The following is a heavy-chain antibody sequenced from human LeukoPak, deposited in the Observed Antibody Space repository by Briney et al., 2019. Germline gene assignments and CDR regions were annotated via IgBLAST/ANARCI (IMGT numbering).Heavy chain of an antibody. Sequence: GGSLRLSCAASGFTFSSYSMNWVRQAPGKGLEWVSSISSSSSYIYYADSVKGRFTISRDNAKNSLYLQMNSLRAEDTAVYYCASRTTEDRGDYYYGMDVWGQGTTVTASS. CDR3: ASRTTEDRGDYYYGMDV. J-gene: IGHJ6*02. CDR2: ISSSSSYI. D-gene: IGHD1-1*01. V-gene: IGHV3-21*01. CDR1: GFTFSSYS.